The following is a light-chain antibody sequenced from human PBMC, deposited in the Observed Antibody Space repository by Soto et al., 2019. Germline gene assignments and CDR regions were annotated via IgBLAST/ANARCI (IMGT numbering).Light chain of an antibody. CDR1: QSVSSSY. Sequence: IVLTPSTGTLSLSPGERAPLPCRAIQSVSSSYLAWYQQKPGQAPRLLIYGASSRATGIPDRFSGSGSGTDFTLTISRLEPEDFAVYYCQQYGSSPPITFGQGTRLEIK. J-gene: IGKJ5*01. CDR2: GAS. CDR3: QQYGSSPPIT. V-gene: IGKV3-20*01.